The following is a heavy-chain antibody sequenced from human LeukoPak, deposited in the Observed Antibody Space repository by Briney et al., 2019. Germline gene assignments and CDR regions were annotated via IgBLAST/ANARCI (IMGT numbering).Heavy chain of an antibody. Sequence: SETLSLTCAVYGGSFSGYYGSWSREPPGKGLEWMGEINHSGSTNYNPSLKSRVTISVDTSKNQFSLKLSSVTAADTAVYHCARGGPVRYYGSGGFDIWGQGTMVTVSS. D-gene: IGHD3-10*01. CDR1: GGSFSGYY. CDR2: INHSGST. J-gene: IGHJ3*02. V-gene: IGHV4-34*01. CDR3: ARGGPVRYYGSGGFDI.